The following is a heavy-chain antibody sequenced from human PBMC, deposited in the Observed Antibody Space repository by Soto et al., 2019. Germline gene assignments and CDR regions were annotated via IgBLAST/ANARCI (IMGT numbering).Heavy chain of an antibody. J-gene: IGHJ4*02. CDR3: AGIRSIFGVVRVHVDY. Sequence: QVTLKESGPVLVYPTETLTLTCTFSGFSLSNARIGVSWLRQPPGKALEWLAHIFSNDEKSYSTSLKSRLTISKDTSKSQVVLTMTDMDPVDTATYYCAGIRSIFGVVRVHVDYWGQGTLVTVSS. CDR1: GFSLSNARIG. D-gene: IGHD3-3*01. CDR2: IFSNDEK. V-gene: IGHV2-26*01.